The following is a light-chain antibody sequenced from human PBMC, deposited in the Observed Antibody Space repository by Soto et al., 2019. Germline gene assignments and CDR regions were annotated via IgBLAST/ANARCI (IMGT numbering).Light chain of an antibody. V-gene: IGLV7-46*01. Sequence: QAVVTQEPSLTVSPGGTVTLTCASSTGAVTSGHWHHWFQQKPGQGPRTLIYDTSNKHSWTPARFSGSLLGGKAALTLSGGQPADEDAYYCLVIFTGVGEVFGTGTKLTVL. CDR2: DTS. CDR3: LVIFTGVGEV. CDR1: TGAVTSGHW. J-gene: IGLJ1*01.